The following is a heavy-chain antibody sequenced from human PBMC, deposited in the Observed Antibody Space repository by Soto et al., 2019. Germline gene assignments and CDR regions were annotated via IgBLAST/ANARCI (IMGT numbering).Heavy chain of an antibody. J-gene: IGHJ4*02. Sequence: PGRSLSISCAASGFTCSSYSMNWVRQAPGKGLEWVSYISSSSSTIYYADSVKGRFTISRDNAKNSLYLQMNSLRDEDTAVYYCASFVSKAGDYWGQGTLVTV. D-gene: IGHD2-15*01. CDR1: GFTCSSYS. CDR2: ISSSSSTI. CDR3: ASFVSKAGDY. V-gene: IGHV3-48*02.